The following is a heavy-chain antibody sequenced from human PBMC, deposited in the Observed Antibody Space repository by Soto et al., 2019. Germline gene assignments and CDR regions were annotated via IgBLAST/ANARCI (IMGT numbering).Heavy chain of an antibody. D-gene: IGHD4-17*01. CDR1: GFTFSSYS. Sequence: GGSLRLSCAASGFTFSSYSMNWVRQAPGRGLEWVSYISSSSSTIYYADSVKGRFTISRDNAKYSLYLQMNSLRAEDTAVYYCARELATVTTKRVYYYYYMDVWGKGTTVTVSS. J-gene: IGHJ6*03. CDR2: ISSSSSTI. V-gene: IGHV3-48*01. CDR3: ARELATVTTKRVYYYYYMDV.